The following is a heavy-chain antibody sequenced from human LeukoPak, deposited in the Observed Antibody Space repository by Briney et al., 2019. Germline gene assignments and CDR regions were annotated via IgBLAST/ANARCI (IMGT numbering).Heavy chain of an antibody. CDR2: ISGSGGST. CDR3: AKVTRYSSSTRIDY. CDR1: GFTFSSYA. Sequence: GGSLRLSCAASGFTFSSYAMSWVRQAPGKGLEWVSAISGSGGSTYYADSVKGRFTISRDNSKNTLYLQMNSLRAEDTAVYYCAKVTRYSSSTRIDYWGQGTLVTVSS. J-gene: IGHJ4*02. V-gene: IGHV3-23*01. D-gene: IGHD6-6*01.